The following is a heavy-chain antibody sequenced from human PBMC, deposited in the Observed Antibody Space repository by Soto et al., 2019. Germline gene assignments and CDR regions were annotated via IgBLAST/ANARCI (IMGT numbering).Heavy chain of an antibody. V-gene: IGHV3-33*01. Sequence: PGGSLRLSCAASGFTFSSYGMHWVRQAPGKGLEWVAVIWYDGSNKYYADSVKGRFTISRDNSKNTLYLQMNSLRAEDTAVYYCARDRQKRGYSYGPVDYWGQGTLVTVSS. D-gene: IGHD5-18*01. CDR3: ARDRQKRGYSYGPVDY. CDR2: IWYDGSNK. J-gene: IGHJ4*02. CDR1: GFTFSSYG.